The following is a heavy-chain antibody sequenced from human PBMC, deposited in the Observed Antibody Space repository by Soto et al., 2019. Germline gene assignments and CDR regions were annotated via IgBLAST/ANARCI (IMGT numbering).Heavy chain of an antibody. CDR2: IIPIFGTA. J-gene: IGHJ5*02. CDR3: ARNHVEMATKGWFDP. D-gene: IGHD5-12*01. Sequence: SVKVSCKASGGTFSSYAISWVRQAPGQGLEWMGGIIPIFGTANYAQKFQGRVTITADESTSTAYMELSSLRSEDTAVYYCARNHVEMATKGWFDPRGQGTLVTV. V-gene: IGHV1-69*13. CDR1: GGTFSSYA.